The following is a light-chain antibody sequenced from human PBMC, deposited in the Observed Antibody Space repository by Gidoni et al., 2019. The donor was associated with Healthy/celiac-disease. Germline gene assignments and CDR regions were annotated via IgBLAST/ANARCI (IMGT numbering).Light chain of an antibody. J-gene: IGKJ2*01. CDR1: QSLLHSIGYNY. CDR3: MQALQTPPA. Sequence: DIVMTQSLPFLIVTPGEPAAIPCRSSQSLLHSIGYNYLDWYLQKPGQSQQLLTDLGTNRTSGVPDRFSGSGSGTDFTLKISRVEAEDVGVYYCMQALQTPPAFGQGTKLEIK. V-gene: IGKV2-28*01. CDR2: LGT.